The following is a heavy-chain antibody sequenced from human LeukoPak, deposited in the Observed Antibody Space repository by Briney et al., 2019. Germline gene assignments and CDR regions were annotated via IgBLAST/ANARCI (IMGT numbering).Heavy chain of an antibody. V-gene: IGHV7-4-1*02. CDR3: ARTTYYYDSSGLDY. Sequence: GSVKVSCKASGYTFTSYAMNWVRQAPGQGLEWMGWINTNTGNPTYAQGFTGRFVFSMDTCVSTAYLQISSLKAEDTAVYYCARTTYYYDSSGLDYWGQGTLVTVSS. CDR2: INTNTGNP. CDR1: GYTFTSYA. J-gene: IGHJ4*02. D-gene: IGHD3-22*01.